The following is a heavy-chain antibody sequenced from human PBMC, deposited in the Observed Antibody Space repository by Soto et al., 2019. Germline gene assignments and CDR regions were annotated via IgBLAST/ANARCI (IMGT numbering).Heavy chain of an antibody. Sequence: DVQLVESGGGLVQPGGSLRLSCAASGFTFSSYWMSWVRQAPGKGLEWVANIKQDGSEKYYVDSVNGRFTISRDNAKNSLYVKMNSMRAEDTAVYYCAIEKLANCYFDYWGQGTLVTVSS. V-gene: IGHV3-7*01. D-gene: IGHD6-13*01. CDR2: IKQDGSEK. CDR3: AIEKLANCYFDY. CDR1: GFTFSSYW. J-gene: IGHJ4*02.